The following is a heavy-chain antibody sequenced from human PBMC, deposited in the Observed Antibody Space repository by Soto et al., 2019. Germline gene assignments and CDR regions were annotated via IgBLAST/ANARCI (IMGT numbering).Heavy chain of an antibody. Sequence: QVQLLESGPGLVKPSQTLSLTCSVSGDSISTGDYFWAWIRQPPGQALEYIGYIYKSATTYYNPSFVSRVAISLDTSKSQFSLNVTSVTAADTAVYFCARGRYCLTGRCFPNWFDSWGQGTLVTVSS. J-gene: IGHJ5*01. CDR3: ARGRYCLTGRCFPNWFDS. CDR1: GDSISTGDYF. D-gene: IGHD2-15*01. V-gene: IGHV4-30-4*01. CDR2: IYKSATT.